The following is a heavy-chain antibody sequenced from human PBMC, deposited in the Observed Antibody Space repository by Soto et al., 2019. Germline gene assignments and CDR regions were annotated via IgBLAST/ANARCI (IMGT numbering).Heavy chain of an antibody. CDR1: GYSFTSYW. V-gene: IGHV5-10-1*01. CDR3: ARSSSSWSEFDP. Sequence: GESVKISCKGSGYSFTSYWISWVRQMPGKGLEWMGRIDPSDSYNNYSPSFQGHVTISADKSISTAYLQWSSLKASDTAMYYCARSSSSWSEFDPWGKGTLVTVSS. CDR2: IDPSDSYN. J-gene: IGHJ5*02. D-gene: IGHD6-13*01.